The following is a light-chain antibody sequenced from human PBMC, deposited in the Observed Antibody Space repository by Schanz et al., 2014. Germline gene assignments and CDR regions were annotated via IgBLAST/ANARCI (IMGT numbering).Light chain of an antibody. Sequence: EIVLTQSPATLSLSPGERATLSCRASQGVSSYLAWYQQKPGQAPRLLIYAASTLQSGVPSRFSGSGFGTEFTLTISSLQPDDFATYYCQQYASFSWTFGQGTKVEIK. CDR3: QQYASFSWT. CDR1: QGVSSY. J-gene: IGKJ1*01. CDR2: AAS. V-gene: IGKV3D-11*01.